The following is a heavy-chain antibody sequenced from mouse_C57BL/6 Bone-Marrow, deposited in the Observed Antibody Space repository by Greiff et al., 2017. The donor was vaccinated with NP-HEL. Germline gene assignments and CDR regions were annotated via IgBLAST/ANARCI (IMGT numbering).Heavy chain of an antibody. J-gene: IGHJ2*01. Sequence: VKLVESGAELMKPGASVKLSCKATCYTFTGYWIEWVKQRPGHGLEWIGEFLPGSGSTNYNEKFKGKATFTADTSSNAAYMQLSSLTTEDSAIDCCGGDYPLDYWGQGTTLTVSS. CDR2: FLPGSGST. V-gene: IGHV1-9*01. D-gene: IGHD1-1*02. CDR1: CYTFTGYW. CDR3: GGDYPLDY.